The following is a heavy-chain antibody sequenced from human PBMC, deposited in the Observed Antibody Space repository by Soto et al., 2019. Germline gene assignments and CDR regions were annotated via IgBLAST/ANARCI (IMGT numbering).Heavy chain of an antibody. V-gene: IGHV4-59*12. CDR1: GGSISNYY. D-gene: IGHD2-8*02. CDR2: IFYTGNT. Sequence: SETLSLTCTVSGGSISNYYWSWIRQPPGKGLEWIGHIFYTGNTNYNPALKSRVTISVDTSKNQFSLKLTSVTAADTAVYYCARDKITGLFAYWGQGTLVTVSS. J-gene: IGHJ4*02. CDR3: ARDKITGLFAY.